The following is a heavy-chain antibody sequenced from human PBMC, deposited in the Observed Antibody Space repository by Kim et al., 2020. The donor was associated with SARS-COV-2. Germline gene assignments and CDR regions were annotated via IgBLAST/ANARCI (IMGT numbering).Heavy chain of an antibody. CDR2: TTPDGSKK. J-gene: IGHJ4*02. CDR1: GFTFRAYC. D-gene: IGHD4-17*01. CDR3: ATLDHGDSDY. V-gene: IGHV3-7*01. Sequence: GGSLRLSCVGSGFTFRAYCMNWVRQAPGKGLEWVASTTPDGSKKSYVDSVKDRFTISRDNAKNTPYLQMTSLRSEDTAVYYCATLDHGDSDYWGQGTLVTVSS.